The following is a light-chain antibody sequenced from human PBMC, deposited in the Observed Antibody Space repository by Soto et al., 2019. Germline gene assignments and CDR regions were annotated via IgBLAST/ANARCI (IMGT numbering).Light chain of an antibody. J-gene: IGLJ3*02. CDR3: HSYDSSLSAVV. V-gene: IGLV1-40*01. Sequence: QAVVTQPPSVSGAPGQRVTISYTGTSSNIGAGYDVHWYQQLPGKAPTLLIYSNNDRPSGVPDRFSGSKSGTSASLAITGLQADDEADYYCHSYDSSLSAVVFGGGTKLTVL. CDR2: SNN. CDR1: SSNIGAGYD.